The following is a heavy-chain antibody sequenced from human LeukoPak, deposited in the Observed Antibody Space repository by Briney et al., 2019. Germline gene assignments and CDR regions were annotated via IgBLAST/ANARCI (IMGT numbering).Heavy chain of an antibody. D-gene: IGHD4-17*01. J-gene: IGHJ6*03. V-gene: IGHV4-4*07. CDR3: ARGRYGDYLGYYYYYMDV. CDR2: IYTSGST. CDR1: GGSISSYY. Sequence: SETLSLTCTVSGGSISSYYWSWIRQPAGKGLEWIGRIYTSGSTNYNPSLKSRVTMSVDTSKNQFSLKLSSVTAADTAVYYCARGRYGDYLGYYYYYMDVWGKGTTVTISS.